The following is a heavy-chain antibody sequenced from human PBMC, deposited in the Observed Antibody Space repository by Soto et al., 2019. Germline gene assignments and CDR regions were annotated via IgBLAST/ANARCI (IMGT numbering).Heavy chain of an antibody. Sequence: PSETLSLTCTVSGGSINNYYWSWIRQPPGKGLEWIGYIYYIGSANYNPSLKGRVTMSVDTSKSQLSLKLSSVTAADTAVYYCARGYWNSDNWGQGTLVTVSS. CDR2: IYYIGSA. CDR1: GGSINNYY. CDR3: ARGYWNSDN. J-gene: IGHJ4*02. V-gene: IGHV4-59*01. D-gene: IGHD1-20*01.